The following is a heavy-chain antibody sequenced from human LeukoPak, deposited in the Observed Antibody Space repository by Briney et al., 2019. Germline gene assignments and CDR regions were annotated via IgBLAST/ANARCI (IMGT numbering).Heavy chain of an antibody. CDR3: ARGHHKLGYCSSTSCRTAFDY. CDR1: GGSFSGYY. Sequence: PSETLSLTCAVYGGSFSGYYWSWIRQPPGKGLEWIGEINHSGSTNYNPSLKSRVTISVDTSKNQFSLKLSSVTAADTAVYYCARGHHKLGYCSSTSCRTAFDYWGQGTLVTVSS. D-gene: IGHD2-2*01. CDR2: INHSGST. V-gene: IGHV4-34*01. J-gene: IGHJ4*02.